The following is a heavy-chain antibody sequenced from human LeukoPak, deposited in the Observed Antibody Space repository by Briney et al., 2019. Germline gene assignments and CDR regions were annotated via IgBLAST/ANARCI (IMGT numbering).Heavy chain of an antibody. J-gene: IGHJ4*02. V-gene: IGHV3-23*01. CDR3: ANWGGTKSIGTIWYGPLDY. CDR2: IGGGGEVT. CDR1: GFTFGNYI. D-gene: IGHD2-2*01. Sequence: PGGSLRLSCTVSGFTFGNYIMTWVRLTPGTGLEWVSSIGGGGEVTFYAYSVKGRFRTSRDDSKNTLYLQMNSLRAEDTGVYYCANWGGTKSIGTIWYGPLDYWGQGTQVTVSS.